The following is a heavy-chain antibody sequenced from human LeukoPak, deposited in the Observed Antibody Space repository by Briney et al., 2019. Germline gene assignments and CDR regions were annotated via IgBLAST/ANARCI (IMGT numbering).Heavy chain of an antibody. D-gene: IGHD4-11*01. CDR2: ISPSENT. CDR3: ARRVRSADYRLDY. CDR1: GGSFTIYS. V-gene: IGHV4-34*01. J-gene: IGHJ4*02. Sequence: PSETLSLTCAVYGGSFTIYSWTWIRQPPGKSLEWVGEISPSENTQYNPSLKSRVTISLDASKSQFYLKLNSVTAADTAVYYCARRVRSADYRLDYWGQGTLVTVSS.